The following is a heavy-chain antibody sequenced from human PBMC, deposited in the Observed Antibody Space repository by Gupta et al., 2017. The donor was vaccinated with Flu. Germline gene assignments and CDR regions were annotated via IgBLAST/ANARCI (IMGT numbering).Heavy chain of an antibody. CDR2: IYPGVGRT. J-gene: IGHJ4*02. Sequence: QVQLVQSGPQLTKPGASVRGSCKTSGYNFISNYVHWVRQAPGQGLEWIGMIYPGVGRTAYAQKVQGRVSVTSDTSTSTVHMDLNSLTSEDTAIYYCARHAEAFDYWGQGTLVTVSS. V-gene: IGHV1-46*01. CDR1: GYNFISNY. D-gene: IGHD2-8*01. CDR3: ARHAEAFDY.